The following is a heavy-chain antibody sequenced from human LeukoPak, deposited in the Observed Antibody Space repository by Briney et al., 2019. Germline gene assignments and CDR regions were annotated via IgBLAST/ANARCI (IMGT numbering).Heavy chain of an antibody. J-gene: IGHJ4*02. CDR3: ARAPYGSGYFDY. CDR1: GITISNYA. D-gene: IGHD3-10*01. V-gene: IGHV3-23*01. Sequence: GGSLRLSCVVSGITISNYAMSWVRQAPGKGLEWVSGISGGAGGTSYADSVKGRFTISRDNSRNTVYLQMNSLRAEDTAVYYCARAPYGSGYFDYWGQGTLVTVSS. CDR2: ISGGAGGT.